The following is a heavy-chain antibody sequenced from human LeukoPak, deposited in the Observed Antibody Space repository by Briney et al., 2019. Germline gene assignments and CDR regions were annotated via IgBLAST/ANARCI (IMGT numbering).Heavy chain of an antibody. CDR2: ISWNSGSI. J-gene: IGHJ4*02. CDR3: AKGTGRYWTFFDY. D-gene: IGHD1-26*01. V-gene: IGHV3-9*01. CDR1: GFTFDDYA. Sequence: GGSLRLSCAAPGFTFDDYAMHWVRQAPGKGLEWVSGISWNSGSIDYADSVKGRFTISRDNAKNSLYLQMNSLRPEDTAFYYCAKGTGRYWTFFDYWGQGTLVTVSS.